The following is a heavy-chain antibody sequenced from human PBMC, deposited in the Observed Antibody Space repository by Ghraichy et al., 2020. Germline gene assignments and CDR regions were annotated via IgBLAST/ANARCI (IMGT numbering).Heavy chain of an antibody. CDR1: GFTFSSYW. V-gene: IGHV3-74*01. Sequence: GGSLRLSCAASGFTFSSYWMHWVRQAPGKGLVWVSRLNSDGSSTNYADSVKGRFTISRDNAKSTLYLQMNSLRAEDTAVYYCAREFSAIPGYWGQGTLVTVSS. J-gene: IGHJ4*02. CDR3: AREFSAIPGY. D-gene: IGHD3-10*01. CDR2: LNSDGSST.